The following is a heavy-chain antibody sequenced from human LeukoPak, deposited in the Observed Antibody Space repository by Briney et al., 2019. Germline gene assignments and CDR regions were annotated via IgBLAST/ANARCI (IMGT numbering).Heavy chain of an antibody. J-gene: IGHJ5*02. Sequence: QPGRSLRLSCAASGFTFSSYGMHWVRRAPGKGLEWVAVISYDGSNKYYAGSVKGRFTISRDNSKNTLYLQMNSLRAEDTAVYYCAKIFCGGSCNWFDPWGQGTLVTVSS. V-gene: IGHV3-30*18. CDR2: ISYDGSNK. CDR1: GFTFSSYG. D-gene: IGHD2-15*01. CDR3: AKIFCGGSCNWFDP.